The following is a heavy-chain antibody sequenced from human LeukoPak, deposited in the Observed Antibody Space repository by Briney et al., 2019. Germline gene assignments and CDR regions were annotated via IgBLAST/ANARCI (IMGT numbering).Heavy chain of an antibody. CDR2: INHSGST. J-gene: IGHJ4*02. CDR1: GGSFSGYY. CDR3: ARDPEREQWLSTTDY. D-gene: IGHD6-19*01. Sequence: PSETLSLTCAVYGGSFSGYYWSWIRQPPGKGLEWIGEINHSGSTNYNPSLKSRVTISVDTSKSQFSLKLSSVTAEDTAVYYCARDPEREQWLSTTDYWGQGTLVTVSS. V-gene: IGHV4-34*01.